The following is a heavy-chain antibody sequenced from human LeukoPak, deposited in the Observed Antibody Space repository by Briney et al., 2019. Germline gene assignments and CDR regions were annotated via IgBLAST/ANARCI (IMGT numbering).Heavy chain of an antibody. CDR2: INPNSGGT. V-gene: IGHV1-2*06. D-gene: IGHD6-13*01. CDR1: GYTFTGYY. J-gene: IGHJ4*02. CDR3: AREKMAAAGTELDY. Sequence: GASVKVSCKASGYTFTGYYMHWVRQAPGQGLEWMGRINPNSGGTNYAQKFQGRVTMTRDTSTSTVYMELSSLRSEDTAVYYCAREKMAAAGTELDYWGQGTLVTVSS.